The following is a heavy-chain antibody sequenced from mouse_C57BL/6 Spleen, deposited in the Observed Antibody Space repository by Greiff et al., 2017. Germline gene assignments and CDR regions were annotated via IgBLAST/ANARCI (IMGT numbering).Heavy chain of an antibody. CDR1: GYSITSGYY. D-gene: IGHD3-2*02. CDR2: ISYDGSN. CDR3: AKAQASYYFDY. J-gene: IGHJ2*01. Sequence: EVQRVESGPGLVKPSQSLSLTCSVTGYSITSGYYWNWIRQFPGNKLEWMGYISYDGSNNYNPSLKNRISITRDTSKNQFFLKLNSVTTEDTATYYCAKAQASYYFDYWGQGTTLTVSS. V-gene: IGHV3-6*01.